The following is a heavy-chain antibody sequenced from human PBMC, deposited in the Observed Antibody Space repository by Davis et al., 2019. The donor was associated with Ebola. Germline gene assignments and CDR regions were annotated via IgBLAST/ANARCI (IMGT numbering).Heavy chain of an antibody. Sequence: PGGSLRLSCAASGFTFSDYYMSWIRQAPGKGLEWVANIKEDGSEKYYVDSVKGRFTISRDNAKNSLYLQMNSLRVEDTAMYYCAREMRGTADSHWGQGTLVTVSS. D-gene: IGHD1/OR15-1a*01. J-gene: IGHJ4*02. CDR3: AREMRGTADSH. V-gene: IGHV3-7*01. CDR2: IKEDGSEK. CDR1: GFTFSDYY.